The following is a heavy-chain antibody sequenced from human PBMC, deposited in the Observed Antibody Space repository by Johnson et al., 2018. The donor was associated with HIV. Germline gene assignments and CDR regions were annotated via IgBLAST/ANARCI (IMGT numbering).Heavy chain of an antibody. CDR3: ARGVEGVGYDRGENAFDI. V-gene: IGHV3-30*04. J-gene: IGHJ3*02. CDR2: ISYDGSNK. D-gene: IGHD5-12*01. CDR1: GFTFSSYA. Sequence: QVQLVESGGGVVQPERSLRLSCAASGFTFSSYAMHWVRQAPGKGLEWVAVISYDGSNKYYADSVKGRFTISRDNSKNTLYLQMNSRRAGDTAVYYCARGVEGVGYDRGENAFDIWGQGTMVTVSS.